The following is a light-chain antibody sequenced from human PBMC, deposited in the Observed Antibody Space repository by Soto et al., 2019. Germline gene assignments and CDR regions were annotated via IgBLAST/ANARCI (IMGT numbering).Light chain of an antibody. Sequence: EIVMTQSPATLSVSPGERATLSCRASQSVSSNLAWYQQKPGQAPRLLIYGASTRATGIPARFSGSGSGTEFNLTISSLQSEYFAVYYCQQYNNWPGTFGGGTKVDIK. J-gene: IGKJ4*01. CDR1: QSVSSN. CDR2: GAS. CDR3: QQYNNWPGT. V-gene: IGKV3-15*01.